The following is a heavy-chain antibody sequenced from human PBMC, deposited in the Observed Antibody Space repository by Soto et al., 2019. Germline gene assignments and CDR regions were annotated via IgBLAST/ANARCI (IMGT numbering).Heavy chain of an antibody. Sequence: GASVKVSCKASGGTFSSYAISWVRQAPGQGLEWMGGIIPIFGTANYAQKFQGRVTITADESTSTAYMELSSLRSEDTAVYYCARVIVTHNWFDPWGQGTLVTVSS. CDR3: ARVIVTHNWFDP. CDR2: IIPIFGTA. V-gene: IGHV1-69*13. CDR1: GGTFSSYA. J-gene: IGHJ5*02. D-gene: IGHD2-21*02.